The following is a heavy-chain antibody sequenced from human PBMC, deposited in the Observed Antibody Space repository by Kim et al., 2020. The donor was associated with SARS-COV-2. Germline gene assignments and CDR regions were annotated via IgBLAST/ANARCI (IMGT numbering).Heavy chain of an antibody. V-gene: IGHV4-31*03. CDR2: IYYSGST. J-gene: IGHJ4*02. CDR3: ARGGDYVWGSYRYTLSPPHFVY. Sequence: SETLSLTCTVSGGSISSGGYYWSWIRQHPGKGLEWIGYIYYSGSTYYNPSLKSRVTISVDTSKNQFSLKLSSVTVADTAVYYCARGGDYVWGSYRYTLSPPHFVYWGQGTLVTVSS. CDR1: GGSISSGGYY. D-gene: IGHD3-16*02.